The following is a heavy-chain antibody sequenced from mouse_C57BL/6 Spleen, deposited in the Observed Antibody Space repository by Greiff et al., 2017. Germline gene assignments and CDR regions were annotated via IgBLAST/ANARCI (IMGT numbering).Heavy chain of an antibody. V-gene: IGHV1-63*01. CDR2: IYPGGGYT. D-gene: IGHD1-1*01. CDR3: ARRDGSSYGYFDV. J-gene: IGHJ1*03. CDR1: GYTFTNYW. Sequence: VKLQQSGAELVRPGTSVKMSCKASGYTFTNYWIGWAKQRPGHGLEWIGDIYPGGGYTNYNEKFKGKATLTADKSSSTAYMQFSSLTSEDSAIYYCARRDGSSYGYFDVWGTGTTVTVSS.